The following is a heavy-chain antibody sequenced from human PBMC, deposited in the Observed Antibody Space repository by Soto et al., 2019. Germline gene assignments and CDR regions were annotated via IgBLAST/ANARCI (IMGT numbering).Heavy chain of an antibody. Sequence: QVQLVQSGAEVKKPGASVKVSCKASGYTFINYYMHWVRQAPGQGLEWMGIMNPSGGSTTYAQKFQGRXXMXRXXSTSTVYMELSSLRSEDTAVYYCARDLGGNYGPDYWGQGTLVTVSS. J-gene: IGHJ4*02. V-gene: IGHV1-46*01. CDR1: GYTFINYY. CDR2: MNPSGGST. CDR3: ARDLGGNYGPDY. D-gene: IGHD3-10*01.